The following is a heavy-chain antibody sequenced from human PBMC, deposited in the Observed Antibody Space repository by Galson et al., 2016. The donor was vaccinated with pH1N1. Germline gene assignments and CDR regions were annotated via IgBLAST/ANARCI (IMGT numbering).Heavy chain of an antibody. Sequence: SLRLSCAASGFTFSGSAMHWVRQASGKGLEWVGRIRSKADSYATAYVASMKGRFTISRDDSKNTTVLQMNSLNTEDTAVYYCNRSRGYGFDYWGQGTLVTVSS. CDR1: GFTFSGSA. CDR3: NRSRGYGFDY. CDR2: IRSKADSYAT. V-gene: IGHV3-73*01. D-gene: IGHD6-25*01. J-gene: IGHJ4*02.